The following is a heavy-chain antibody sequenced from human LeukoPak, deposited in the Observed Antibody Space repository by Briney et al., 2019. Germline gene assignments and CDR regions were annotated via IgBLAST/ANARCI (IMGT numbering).Heavy chain of an antibody. V-gene: IGHV3-43*02. D-gene: IGHD6-19*01. CDR2: ISGDGGST. Sequence: GGSLRLSCAASGFTFDDYAMHWVRQAPGKGLEWVSLISGDGGSTYYAGSVKGRFTISRDNSKNSLYLQMNSLRTEDTALYYCAKGADPLTWRMMTVAGTRFDYWGQGILVTVSS. CDR3: AKGADPLTWRMMTVAGTRFDY. J-gene: IGHJ4*02. CDR1: GFTFDDYA.